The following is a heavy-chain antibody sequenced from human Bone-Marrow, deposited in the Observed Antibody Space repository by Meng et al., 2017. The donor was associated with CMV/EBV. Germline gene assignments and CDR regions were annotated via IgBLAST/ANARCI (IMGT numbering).Heavy chain of an antibody. J-gene: IGHJ4*02. CDR2: INSDGSST. Sequence: GGSLRLSCAASGFTFSSYGMHWVRQAPGKGLVWVSRINSDGSSTSYADSVKGRFTISRDNAKNTLYLQMNSLRAEDTAVYYCARARVVVPAAMAYWGQGTLVTVSS. D-gene: IGHD2-2*01. CDR3: ARARVVVPAAMAY. V-gene: IGHV3-74*01. CDR1: GFTFSSYG.